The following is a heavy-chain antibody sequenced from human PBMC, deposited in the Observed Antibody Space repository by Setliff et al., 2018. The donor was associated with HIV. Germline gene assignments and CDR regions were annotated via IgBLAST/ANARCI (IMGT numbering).Heavy chain of an antibody. Sequence: GASVKVSCKTSGYTFDIYYMHWVRQAPGQGLEWMGVIDPTGGRTTYAQKFEDRVTMTRDLSTSTVYMELTRLKSEDVAIYYCARDGINYDFWSGQNASNWFDPWGQGTLVTVPQ. V-gene: IGHV1-46*02. CDR1: GYTFDIYY. J-gene: IGHJ5*02. D-gene: IGHD3-3*01. CDR2: IDPTGGRT. CDR3: ARDGINYDFWSGQNASNWFDP.